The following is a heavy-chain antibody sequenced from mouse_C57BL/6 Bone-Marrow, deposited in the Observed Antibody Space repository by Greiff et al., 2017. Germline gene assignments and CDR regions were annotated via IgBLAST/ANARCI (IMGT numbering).Heavy chain of an antibody. D-gene: IGHD1-1*01. CDR2: ISDGGSYT. CDR1: GFTFSSYA. V-gene: IGHV5-4*01. CDR3: ARDEVVSHFNY. Sequence: EVMLVESGRGLVKPGGSLKLSCAASGFTFSSYAMSWVRQTPEKRLEWVATISDGGSYTYYPDNVKGRFTISRDNAKNNLYLQMSHLKSEDTAMYYCARDEVVSHFNYWGKGTTLTVSS. J-gene: IGHJ2*01.